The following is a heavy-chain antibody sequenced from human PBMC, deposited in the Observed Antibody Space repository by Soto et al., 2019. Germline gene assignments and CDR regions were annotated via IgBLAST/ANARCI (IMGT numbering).Heavy chain of an antibody. CDR2: ISSSSTI. CDR1: GFTFSSYS. Sequence: GGSLRLSCAASGFTFSSYSMNWVRQAPGKGLEWVSYISSSSTIYYADSVKGRFTISRDNSKNTLYLQMNSLRAEDTAVYYCAKSRLEKYQNTIDYWGQGTLVTVSS. D-gene: IGHD2-2*01. CDR3: AKSRLEKYQNTIDY. J-gene: IGHJ4*02. V-gene: IGHV3-48*01.